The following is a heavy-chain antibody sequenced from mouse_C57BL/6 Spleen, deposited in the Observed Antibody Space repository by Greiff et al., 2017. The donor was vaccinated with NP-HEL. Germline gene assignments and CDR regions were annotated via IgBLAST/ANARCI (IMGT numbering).Heavy chain of an antibody. CDR1: GFTFSSYA. V-gene: IGHV5-4*01. Sequence: EVKLEESGGGLVKPGGSLKLSCAASGFTFSSYAMSWVRQTPEKRLEWVATISDGGSYTYYPDNVKGRFTISRDNAKNNLYLQMSHLKSEDTAMYYCARESYYYGSSGYFDVWGTGTTVTVSS. D-gene: IGHD1-1*01. J-gene: IGHJ1*03. CDR3: ARESYYYGSSGYFDV. CDR2: ISDGGSYT.